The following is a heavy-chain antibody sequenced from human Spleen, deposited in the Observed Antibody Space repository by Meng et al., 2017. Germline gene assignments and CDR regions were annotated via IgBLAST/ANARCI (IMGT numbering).Heavy chain of an antibody. CDR1: GYTFTGYY. Sequence: QVQLVQSGAEVKKPGASVKVSCKASGYTFTGYYMHWVRQAPGQGLEWMGRINPSSGGTNYAQKFQGRVTMTRDTSINTVYMELISLGFDDTAVYYCAKALGWGSSPDYWGQGILVTVSS. V-gene: IGHV1-2*06. CDR3: AKALGWGSSPDY. J-gene: IGHJ4*02. CDR2: INPSSGGT. D-gene: IGHD2-21*01.